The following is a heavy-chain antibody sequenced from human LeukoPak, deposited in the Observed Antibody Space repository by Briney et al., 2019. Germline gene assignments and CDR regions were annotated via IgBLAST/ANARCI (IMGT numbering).Heavy chain of an antibody. CDR1: GFTFSNAW. D-gene: IGHD2-15*01. V-gene: IGHV3-33*08. CDR2: IWYDGSNK. Sequence: PGGSLRLSCAASGFTFSNAWMSWVRQAPGKGLEWVAVIWYDGSNKYYADSVKGRFTISRDNSKNTLYLQMNSLRAEDTAVYYCVRTSTAGYCSGGSCYPPPYFDYWGQGTLVTVSS. J-gene: IGHJ4*02. CDR3: VRTSTAGYCSGGSCYPPPYFDY.